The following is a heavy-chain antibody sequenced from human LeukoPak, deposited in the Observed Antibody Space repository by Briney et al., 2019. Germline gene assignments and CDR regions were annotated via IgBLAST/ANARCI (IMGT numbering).Heavy chain of an antibody. V-gene: IGHV3-23*01. CDR1: GFTFDDYG. J-gene: IGHJ4*02. D-gene: IGHD3-22*01. CDR3: AKGGGETYYYDSSYLDY. CDR2: ISGSGGST. Sequence: PGGSLRLSCAASGFTFDDYGMSWVRQAPGKGLEWVSAISGSGGSTYYADSVEGRFTISRDNSKNTLYLQMNSLRAEDTAVYYCAKGGGETYYYDSSYLDYWGQGTLVTVSS.